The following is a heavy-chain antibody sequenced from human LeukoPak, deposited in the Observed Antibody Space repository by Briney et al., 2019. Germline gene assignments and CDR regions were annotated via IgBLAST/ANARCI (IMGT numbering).Heavy chain of an antibody. D-gene: IGHD2-2*01. CDR3: ATRDCSSTSCYRNYYYGMDV. CDR2: FDPEDGET. Sequence: ASVTVSCKVSGYTLTELSMHWVRQAPGKGLEWMGGFDPEDGETIYAQKFQGRVTMTEDTSTDTAYMELSSLRSEDTAVYYCATRDCSSTSCYRNYYYGMDVWGKGTTVTVSS. J-gene: IGHJ6*04. CDR1: GYTLTELS. V-gene: IGHV1-24*01.